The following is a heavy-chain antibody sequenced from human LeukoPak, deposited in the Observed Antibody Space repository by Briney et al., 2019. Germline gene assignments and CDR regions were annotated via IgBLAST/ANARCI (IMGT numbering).Heavy chain of an antibody. J-gene: IGHJ4*02. V-gene: IGHV4-34*01. CDR1: GGSFSGYY. CDR3: ASNYYDSSGYYFSFHN. D-gene: IGHD3-22*01. CDR2: INHSGST. Sequence: SETLSLTCAVYGGSFSGYYWSWIRQPPGKGLEWIGEINHSGSTNYNPSLKSRVTISVDTSKNQFSLQLNSVTPEDTAVYYCASNYYDSSGYYFSFHNWGQGTLVTVSS.